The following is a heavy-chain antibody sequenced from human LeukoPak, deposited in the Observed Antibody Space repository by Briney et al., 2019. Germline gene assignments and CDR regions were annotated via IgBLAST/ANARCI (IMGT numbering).Heavy chain of an antibody. D-gene: IGHD6-13*01. V-gene: IGHV3-30*02. CDR3: ARGGAAGIYGMDV. CDR2: ISYDGSNK. CDR1: GFTFSSHG. Sequence: GSLRLSCAASGFTFSSHGMHWVRQAPGKGLEWVTFISYDGSNKDYADSVKGRFTISRDNSKNTLYLQVDSLRPEDTAVYYCARGGAAGIYGMDVWGQGAIMTVTS. J-gene: IGHJ6*02.